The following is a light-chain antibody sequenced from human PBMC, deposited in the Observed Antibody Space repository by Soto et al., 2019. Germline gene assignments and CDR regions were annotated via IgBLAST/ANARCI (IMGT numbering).Light chain of an antibody. CDR2: GTS. V-gene: IGKV3-15*01. Sequence: EIWITQSPATLSVSPGERATLSCRASQSVSSNLAWYQQKPGQAPRLLIYGTSTRATGIPARFSGSGSGTEFTLTISSLQSEDFAVYYCQQYNNWPPWTFGQGTKV. CDR3: QQYNNWPPWT. J-gene: IGKJ1*01. CDR1: QSVSSN.